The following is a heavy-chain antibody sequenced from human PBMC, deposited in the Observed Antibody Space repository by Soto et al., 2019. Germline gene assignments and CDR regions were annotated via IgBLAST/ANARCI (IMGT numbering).Heavy chain of an antibody. Sequence: QVQLVESGGGVVQPGRSLRLSCAASGFTFSNYAMHWVRQAPGKGLECVAVISYNGGNSFYRDYLKGRFTISRDNSKNTVHLQIDSLRYEDAAVYYCARGDREDTAVVIGVRPGEYGVDVWGQGTTVTVSS. CDR3: ARGDREDTAVVIGVRPGEYGVDV. D-gene: IGHD2-15*01. CDR1: GFTFSNYA. J-gene: IGHJ6*02. CDR2: ISYNGGNS. V-gene: IGHV3-30*04.